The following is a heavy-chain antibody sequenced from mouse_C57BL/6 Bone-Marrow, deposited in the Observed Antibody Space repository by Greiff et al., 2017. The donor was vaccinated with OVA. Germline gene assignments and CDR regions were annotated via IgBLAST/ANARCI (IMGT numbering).Heavy chain of an antibody. V-gene: IGHV5-4*01. J-gene: IGHJ4*01. D-gene: IGHD1-1*01. CDR2: ISDGGSYT. Sequence: VQLKQSGGGLVKPGGSLKLSCAASGFTFSSYAMSWVRQTPEKRLEWVATISDGGSYTYYPDNVKGRFTISRDNAKNNLYLQMSHLKSEDTAMYYCATTVVSMDYWGQGTSVTVSS. CDR1: GFTFSSYA. CDR3: ATTVVSMDY.